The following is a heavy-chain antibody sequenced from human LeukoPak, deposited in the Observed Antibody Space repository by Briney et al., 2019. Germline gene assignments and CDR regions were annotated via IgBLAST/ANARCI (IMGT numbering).Heavy chain of an antibody. J-gene: IGHJ5*02. Sequence: ASVKVSCKASGYTFTSYAMNWVRQAPGQGLEWMGWINPNSGGTNYAQKFQGRVTMTRDTSISTAYMELSRLRSDDTAVYYCARAAADYNWFDPWGQGTLVTVSS. CDR3: ARAAADYNWFDP. V-gene: IGHV1-2*02. D-gene: IGHD6-13*01. CDR2: INPNSGGT. CDR1: GYTFTSYA.